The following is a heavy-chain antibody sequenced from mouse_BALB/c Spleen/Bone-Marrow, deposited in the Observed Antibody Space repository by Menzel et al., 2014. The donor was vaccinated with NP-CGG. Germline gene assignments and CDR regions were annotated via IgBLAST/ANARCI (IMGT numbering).Heavy chain of an antibody. V-gene: IGHV1-77*01. Sequence: QVQLQQSGAELARPGASVKLPCKASGYTFTDYYINWVKQRTGQGLEWIGEIYPGSGNTYYNEKFKGKATLTADKSSSTAYMQLSSLTSEDSAVYFCARSRGYAWFAYWGQGTLVTVSA. CDR1: GYTFTDYY. CDR3: ARSRGYAWFAY. CDR2: IYPGSGNT. J-gene: IGHJ3*01. D-gene: IGHD2-2*01.